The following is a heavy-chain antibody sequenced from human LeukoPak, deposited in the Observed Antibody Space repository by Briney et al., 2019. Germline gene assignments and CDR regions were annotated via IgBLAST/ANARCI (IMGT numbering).Heavy chain of an antibody. CDR3: VRGTGY. CDR1: GFTFSTYV. J-gene: IGHJ4*02. V-gene: IGHV3-64D*06. CDR2: ISSNGDNT. Sequence: GGSLRLSCSVSGFTFSTYVMHWVRQAAGKGPEYVSAISSNGDNTYYADSVKGRFTISRDNSKNTPYLQMSSLRADDTAVYYCVRGTGYWGQGTLVTVSS.